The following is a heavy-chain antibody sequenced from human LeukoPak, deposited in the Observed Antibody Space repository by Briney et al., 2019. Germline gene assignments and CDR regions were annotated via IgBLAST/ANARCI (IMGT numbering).Heavy chain of an antibody. J-gene: IGHJ4*02. V-gene: IGHV3-21*01. CDR1: GFTFSSYS. Sequence: GGSLRLSCAASGFTFSSYSMNWARQAPGKGLEWVSSISSSSSYIYYADSVKGRFTISRDNAKNSLYLQMNSLRAEDTAVYYCARGLSGYYPRFDYWGQGTLVTVSS. D-gene: IGHD3-22*01. CDR3: ARGLSGYYPRFDY. CDR2: ISSSSSYI.